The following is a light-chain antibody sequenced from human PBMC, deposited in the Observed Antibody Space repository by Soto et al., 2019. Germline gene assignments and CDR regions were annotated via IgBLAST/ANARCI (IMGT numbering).Light chain of an antibody. J-gene: IGKJ1*01. V-gene: IGKV3-20*01. CDR1: QSVGSTY. Sequence: EIVLTQSPDTLSLSPGQRATLSCRPSQSVGSTYSAWYQQKPGQAPRLLIYGASSRATGIPDRFSGSGSGTDFTLTIGRLEPEDFAVYYCQQYGDSPWTFGQGTKVDIK. CDR3: QQYGDSPWT. CDR2: GAS.